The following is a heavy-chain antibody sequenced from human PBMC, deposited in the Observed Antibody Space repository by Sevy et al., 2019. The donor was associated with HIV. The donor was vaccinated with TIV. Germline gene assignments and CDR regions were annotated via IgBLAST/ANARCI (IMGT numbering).Heavy chain of an antibody. CDR2: ISDAGSNK. CDR3: ARDFSSIFLEWLSAFDY. CDR1: GFTFSSYA. D-gene: IGHD3-3*01. V-gene: IGHV3-30-3*01. Sequence: GGSLRLSCAASGFTFSSYAMHWVRQAPGKGLEWVAVISDAGSNKYDACTVKGRFTISRYNTKNTLYLQMNSLRAEDTAVYYCARDFSSIFLEWLSAFDYWGQGTLVTVSS. J-gene: IGHJ4*02.